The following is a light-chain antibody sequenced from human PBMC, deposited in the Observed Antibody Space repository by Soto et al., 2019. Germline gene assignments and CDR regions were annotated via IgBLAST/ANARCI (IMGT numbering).Light chain of an antibody. Sequence: DIQMTRSTSTLSSSVGERITISCRASQSISSWLAWYQQKPGKAPKLLIYKASSLESGVPSRFSGSGSGTEFTLTISSLQPDDFATYYCQQYNSYSQTFGQGTKVDIK. CDR1: QSISSW. CDR2: KAS. J-gene: IGKJ1*01. V-gene: IGKV1-5*03. CDR3: QQYNSYSQT.